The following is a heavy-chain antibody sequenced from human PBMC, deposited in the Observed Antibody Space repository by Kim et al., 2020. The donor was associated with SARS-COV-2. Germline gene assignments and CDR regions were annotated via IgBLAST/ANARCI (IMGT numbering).Heavy chain of an antibody. V-gene: IGHV1-46*01. CDR3: ARTRRVYGMDV. J-gene: IGHJ6*02. Sequence: SYAQKLQGRVTMTRDTSTSTVYMELSSLRSEDTAVYYCARTRRVYGMDVWGQGTTVTVSS.